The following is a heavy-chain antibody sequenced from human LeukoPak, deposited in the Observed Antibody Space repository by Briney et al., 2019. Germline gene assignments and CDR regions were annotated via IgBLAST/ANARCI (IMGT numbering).Heavy chain of an antibody. J-gene: IGHJ4*02. CDR2: MYYTGIT. Sequence: SDTLSLTCNVSGDSITSHYWNWIRQPPGKGLEWIGYMYYTGITKYNPSLKSRVTMSVDTSKNQFFLRLTSVTAADTAVYHCARSVDYFDNTGPHMMFGYWGPGSLVTVSS. D-gene: IGHD3-22*01. CDR1: GDSITSHY. V-gene: IGHV4-59*07. CDR3: ARSVDYFDNTGPHMMFGY.